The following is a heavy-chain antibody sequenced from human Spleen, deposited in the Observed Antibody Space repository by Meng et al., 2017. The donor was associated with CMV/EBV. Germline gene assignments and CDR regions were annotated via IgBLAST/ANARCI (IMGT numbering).Heavy chain of an antibody. J-gene: IGHJ4*02. Sequence: GGSLRLSCTASGFTFSSYSMNWVRQAPGKGLEWVSYISDSGSIKHYADSVKGRFTISRDNAKNTLYLQMNNLRAEDTAVYYCARGGSSWLDVDYWGQGTLVTVSS. CDR3: ARGGSSWLDVDY. D-gene: IGHD6-13*01. CDR2: ISDSGSIK. V-gene: IGHV3-48*04. CDR1: GFTFSSYS.